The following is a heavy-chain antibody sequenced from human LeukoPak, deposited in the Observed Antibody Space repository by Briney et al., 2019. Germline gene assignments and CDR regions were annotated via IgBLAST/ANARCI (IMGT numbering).Heavy chain of an antibody. V-gene: IGHV1-46*01. CDR1: GGTFSSYA. CDR3: ARDPPRFYYYDSSGDAFDI. J-gene: IGHJ3*02. Sequence: GASVTVSFKASGGTFSSYAMSWVGQAPGQGLAWMGIINPNGGSTSYAQKFQGRVTMTRDTSTSTAYMELRSLRSDDTAVYYCARDPPRFYYYDSSGDAFDIWGQGTMVTVSS. D-gene: IGHD3-22*01. CDR2: INPNGGST.